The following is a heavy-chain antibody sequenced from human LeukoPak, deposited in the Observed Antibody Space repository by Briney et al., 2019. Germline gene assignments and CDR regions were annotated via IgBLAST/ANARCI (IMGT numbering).Heavy chain of an antibody. Sequence: SETLSLTCAVSGGSITSYYWSWILQPPRKGLEGIGYVYYSGSTNYNPSLKSRVTISVDTSKNQFSLKLSSVTAAGTAVYYCARGLGLKWFDSWGQGTLVTVSS. CDR3: ARGLGLKWFDS. CDR1: GGSITSYY. V-gene: IGHV4-59*01. CDR2: VYYSGST. D-gene: IGHD1-26*01. J-gene: IGHJ5*01.